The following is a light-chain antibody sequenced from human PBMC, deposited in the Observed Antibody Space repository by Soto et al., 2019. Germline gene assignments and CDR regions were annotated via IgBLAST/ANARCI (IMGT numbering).Light chain of an antibody. CDR2: KAS. CDR1: QSISSW. J-gene: IGKJ2*01. Sequence: DIQMTQSPSTLSASVGDSVTITCRASQSISSWLAWYQQKPGKAPKLLIYKASSLESEVPSRFSGSGSGTEFTLTISSLQPDDFATYYCQQYNDYPYTFGQGTKLEIK. CDR3: QQYNDYPYT. V-gene: IGKV1-5*03.